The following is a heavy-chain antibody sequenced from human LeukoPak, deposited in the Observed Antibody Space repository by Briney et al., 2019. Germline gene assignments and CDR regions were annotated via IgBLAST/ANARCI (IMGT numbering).Heavy chain of an antibody. D-gene: IGHD3-9*01. J-gene: IGHJ4*02. CDR2: ISSSSSYI. CDR3: AKAANYDILTGYYLDY. CDR1: GFTFSSYS. Sequence: GGSLRLSCADSGFTFSSYSMNWVRQAPGKGLEWVSSISSSSSYIYYADSVKGRFTISRDNAKNSLYLQMNNLRAEDTAIYYCAKAANYDILTGYYLDYWGQGTLVTVSS. V-gene: IGHV3-21*04.